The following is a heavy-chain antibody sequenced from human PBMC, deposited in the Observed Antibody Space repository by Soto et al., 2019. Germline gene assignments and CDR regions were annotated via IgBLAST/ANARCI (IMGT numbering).Heavy chain of an antibody. V-gene: IGHV3-21*06. J-gene: IGHJ4*02. CDR3: ARGTADYYDSSGYFEY. D-gene: IGHD3-22*01. CDR2: ISSSRSYI. CDR1: GFTFSSYS. Sequence: GGSLRLSCAASGFTFSSYSMNWVRQAPGKGLEWVSCISSSRSYIYYADSVKGRFSISRDNAKNSLYLQVNSLRAEDTAVYYCARGTADYYDSSGYFEYWGQGAQVTVS.